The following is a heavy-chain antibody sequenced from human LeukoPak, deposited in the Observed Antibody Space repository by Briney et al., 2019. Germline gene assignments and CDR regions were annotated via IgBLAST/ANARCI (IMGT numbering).Heavy chain of an antibody. J-gene: IGHJ4*02. D-gene: IGHD3-22*01. CDR3: ARQWGYYYDSSGYLY. V-gene: IGHV5-51*01. Sequence: GESLKISCKGSGYSFTSYWIGWVRQMPGKGLEWMGIIYPGDSDTRYSPSFQGQVTISADKSISTAYLQWSSLKAPDTAMYYCARQWGYYYDSSGYLYWGQGTLVTVSS. CDR1: GYSFTSYW. CDR2: IYPGDSDT.